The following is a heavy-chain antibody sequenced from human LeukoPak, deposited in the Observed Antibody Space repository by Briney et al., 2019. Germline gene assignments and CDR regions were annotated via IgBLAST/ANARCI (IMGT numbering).Heavy chain of an antibody. CDR1: GYTFTSYD. D-gene: IGHD2-15*01. CDR3: ARGFLDIVVVVAATGGWFDP. CDR2: MNPNSGNT. J-gene: IGHJ5*02. V-gene: IGHV1-8*01. Sequence: VASVTVSCKASGYTFTSYDINWVRQAPGQGLEWMGWMNPNSGNTGYAQKFQGRVTMTRNTSISTAYMELSSLRSEDTAVYYCARGFLDIVVVVAATGGWFDPWGQGTLVTVSS.